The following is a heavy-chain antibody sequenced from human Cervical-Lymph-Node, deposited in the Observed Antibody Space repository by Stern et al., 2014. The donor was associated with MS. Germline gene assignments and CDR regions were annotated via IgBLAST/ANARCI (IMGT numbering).Heavy chain of an antibody. CDR3: ARGTMIVVNYGMDV. V-gene: IGHV1-2*04. J-gene: IGHJ6*02. CDR1: GYTFTGYY. CDR2: INPNSGGT. D-gene: IGHD3-22*01. Sequence: VQLGESGAEVKKPGASVKVSCKASGYTFTGYYMNWVRQAPGQGLEWMGWINPNSGGTNYAQKFKGWVTMTRVTSISTAYMELGRLRSDDTAVYYCARGTMIVVNYGMDVWGQGTTVTVSS.